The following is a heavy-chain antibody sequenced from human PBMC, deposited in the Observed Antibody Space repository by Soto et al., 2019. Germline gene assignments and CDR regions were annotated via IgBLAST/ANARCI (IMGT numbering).Heavy chain of an antibody. CDR3: ARGHLRRLYYDFWSGSENQKDYYYYYGMDV. CDR1: GGSISSGGYS. CDR2: IYHSGST. Sequence: PSETLSLTCAVCGGSISSGGYSWSWVRKPPGKGLEWIGYIYHSGSTYYNPSLKSRVTISVDTSKNQFSLKLSSVTAADTAVYYCARGHLRRLYYDFWSGSENQKDYYYYYGMDVWGQGTTVTVSS. D-gene: IGHD3-3*01. J-gene: IGHJ6*02. V-gene: IGHV4-30-2*05.